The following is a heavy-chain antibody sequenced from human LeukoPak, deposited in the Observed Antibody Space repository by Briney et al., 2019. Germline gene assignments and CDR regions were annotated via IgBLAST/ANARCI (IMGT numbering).Heavy chain of an antibody. J-gene: IGHJ5*02. CDR1: GGSFSGYY. D-gene: IGHD2-2*01. Sequence: SETLSLTCAVYGGSFSGYYWSWLRQPPGKGLEWIGEINHSGSTNYNPSLKSRVTISVDASKNQFSLKLSSVTAADTAVYYCARTIVVVPAADKSGWFDPWGQGTLVTVSS. V-gene: IGHV4-34*01. CDR2: INHSGST. CDR3: ARTIVVVPAADKSGWFDP.